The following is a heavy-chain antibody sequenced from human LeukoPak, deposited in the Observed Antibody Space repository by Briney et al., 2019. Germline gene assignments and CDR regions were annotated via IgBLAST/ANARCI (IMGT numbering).Heavy chain of an antibody. D-gene: IGHD6-13*01. Sequence: PSETLSLTCTVSGGSISSSSYYWGWIRQPPGKGLEWIGSVYYTGASYYNPSLKSRVTISVDTSKNQFSLKLSSVTAADTAVYYCARGGYSSWYYYNGFDPWGQGTLVTVSS. CDR1: GGSISSSSYY. CDR3: ARGGYSSWYYYNGFDP. J-gene: IGHJ5*02. V-gene: IGHV4-39*07. CDR2: VYYTGAS.